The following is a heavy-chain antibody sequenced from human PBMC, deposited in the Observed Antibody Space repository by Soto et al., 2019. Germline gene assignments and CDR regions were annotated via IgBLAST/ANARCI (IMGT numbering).Heavy chain of an antibody. CDR3: ARAGGGSYWGDYYYYGMDV. J-gene: IGHJ6*02. Sequence: GASVKVSCKASGGTFSSYAISWVRQAPGQGLEWMGGIIPIFGTANYAQKFQGRVTITADKSTSTAYMELSSLRSEDTAMYYCARAGGGSYWGDYYYYGMDVWGQGTTVTVSS. CDR1: GGTFSSYA. D-gene: IGHD1-26*01. CDR2: IIPIFGTA. V-gene: IGHV1-69*06.